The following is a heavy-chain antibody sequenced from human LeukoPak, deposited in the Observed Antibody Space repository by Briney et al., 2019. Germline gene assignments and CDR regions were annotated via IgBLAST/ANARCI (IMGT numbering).Heavy chain of an antibody. Sequence: SETLSLTCTVSGGSISSYYWSWLRQPPGKGLEWIGYIYTSGSTNYNPSLKSRVTISVDTSKNQFSLKLSSVTAADTAVYYCARRMPAALGWFDPWGQGTLVTVSS. CDR1: GGSISSYY. J-gene: IGHJ5*02. CDR3: ARRMPAALGWFDP. CDR2: IYTSGST. D-gene: IGHD2-2*01. V-gene: IGHV4-4*09.